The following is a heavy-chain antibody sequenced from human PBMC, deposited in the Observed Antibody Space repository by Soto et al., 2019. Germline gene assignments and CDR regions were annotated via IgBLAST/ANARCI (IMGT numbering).Heavy chain of an antibody. Sequence: EVQLVESGGGLVQPGGSLRLSCAASGSTFAIYWMGWARQTPGKGLEWVANLKYDGSETYYVDSVKGRFTISRDNGRNSLYLQMNSLRAEDTAVYYCVRYGQAYAMDAWGQGTTVTVSS. CDR3: VRYGQAYAMDA. D-gene: IGHD3-10*01. CDR2: LKYDGSET. J-gene: IGHJ6*02. CDR1: GSTFAIYW. V-gene: IGHV3-7*03.